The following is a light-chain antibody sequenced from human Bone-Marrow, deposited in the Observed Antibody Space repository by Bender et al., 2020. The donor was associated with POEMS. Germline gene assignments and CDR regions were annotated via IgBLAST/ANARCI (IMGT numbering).Light chain of an antibody. V-gene: IGLV2-8*01. CDR1: NSDIGAYNF. Sequence: QSALTQPPSASGSPGQSVTISCTGTNSDIGAYNFVSWYQQHPGEPPKLIIYEVSKRPSGVPDRFSASKSGNTASLTISGLQAEDEADYYCNSYTTSSIIFGTGTKVTVL. CDR3: NSYTTSSII. J-gene: IGLJ1*01. CDR2: EVS.